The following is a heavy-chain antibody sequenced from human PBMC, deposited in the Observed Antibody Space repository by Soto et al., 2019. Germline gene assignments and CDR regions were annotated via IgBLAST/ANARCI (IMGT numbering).Heavy chain of an antibody. CDR2: ISYDGSNK. CDR3: AKDWYNWNYDGRFDY. D-gene: IGHD1-7*01. CDR1: GFTFSSYG. J-gene: IGHJ4*02. V-gene: IGHV3-30*18. Sequence: QVQLVESGGGVVQPGRSLRLSCAASGFTFSSYGMHWVRQAPGKGLEWVAVISYDGSNKYYADSVKGRFTISRDNSKNTLYLQMNSLRAEDTAVYYCAKDWYNWNYDGRFDYWGQGTLVTVSS.